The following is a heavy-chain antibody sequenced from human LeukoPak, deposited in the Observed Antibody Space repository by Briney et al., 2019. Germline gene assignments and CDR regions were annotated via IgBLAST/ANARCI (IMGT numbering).Heavy chain of an antibody. V-gene: IGHV1-2*02. D-gene: IGHD1-1*01. CDR2: INPNSGGT. J-gene: IGHJ4*02. Sequence: ASVKVSCKASGYTFTCYYMHWVRQAPGQGLEWMGWINPNSGGTNYAQKFQGRVTMTRDTSISTAYMELSRLRSDDTAVYYCARDLSLGAVQRLFGYDYWGQGTLVTVSS. CDR3: ARDLSLGAVQRLFGYDY. CDR1: GYTFTCYY.